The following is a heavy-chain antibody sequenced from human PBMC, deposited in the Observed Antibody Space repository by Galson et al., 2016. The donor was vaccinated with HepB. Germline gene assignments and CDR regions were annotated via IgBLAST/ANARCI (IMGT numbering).Heavy chain of an antibody. D-gene: IGHD2-21*02. CDR2: INPTSGGT. CDR3: AREGSVVVTAISY. Sequence: VRQAPGQGLEWMGIINPTSGGTSYPQKFQGRVNMTRDTSTSTVYMELISLRSEDTAVYYCAREGSVVVTAISYWGQGTLVTVSS. J-gene: IGHJ4*02. V-gene: IGHV1-46*03.